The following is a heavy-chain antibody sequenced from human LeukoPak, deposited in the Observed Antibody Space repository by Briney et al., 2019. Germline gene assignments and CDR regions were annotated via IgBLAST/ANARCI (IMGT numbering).Heavy chain of an antibody. CDR2: TYYRSKWYT. D-gene: IGHD1-1*01. CDR3: ARSTGPIDY. J-gene: IGHJ4*02. Sequence: SQTLSLTCAISGDSVSSNSAAWNWIRQSPSRGLEWLGSTYYRSKWYTYYAVSVKSRISINRGTSKNQFSLQLNSVTPEDTAVYYCARSTGPIDYWGQGTLVTVSS. V-gene: IGHV6-1*01. CDR1: GDSVSSNSAA.